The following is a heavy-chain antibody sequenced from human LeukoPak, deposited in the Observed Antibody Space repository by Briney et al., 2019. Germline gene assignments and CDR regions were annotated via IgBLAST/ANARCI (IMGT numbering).Heavy chain of an antibody. J-gene: IGHJ4*02. Sequence: KPSEALSLTCTVSGGSMTSYYWSWIRQPAGKGLEWIGRIYTNGGTIYNPSLKSRVSMSIDTSKNQFSLELRSVTAADTALYYCARDYADILTGCLDYWGQGTLVTVSP. CDR2: IYTNGGT. D-gene: IGHD3-9*01. V-gene: IGHV4-4*07. CDR1: GGSMTSYY. CDR3: ARDYADILTGCLDY.